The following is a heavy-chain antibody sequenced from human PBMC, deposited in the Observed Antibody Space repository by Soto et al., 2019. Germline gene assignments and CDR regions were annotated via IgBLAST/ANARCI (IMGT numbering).Heavy chain of an antibody. D-gene: IGHD3-10*01. CDR3: ARQITINYYYYYGMDV. CDR2: IYHSGST. Sequence: PSETLSLTCAVSGGSISSGGYSWSWIRQPPGKGLEWIGYIYHSGSTYYNPSLKSRVTISVDRSKNQFSLKLSSVTAADTAVYYCARQITINYYYYYGMDVWGQGTTVTVSS. J-gene: IGHJ6*02. V-gene: IGHV4-30-2*01. CDR1: GGSISSGGYS.